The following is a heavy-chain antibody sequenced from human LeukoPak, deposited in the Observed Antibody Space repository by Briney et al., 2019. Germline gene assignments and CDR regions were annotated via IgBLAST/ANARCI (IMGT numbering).Heavy chain of an antibody. CDR1: GGSISSSSYY. D-gene: IGHD1-1*01. V-gene: IGHV4-39*01. J-gene: IGHJ4*02. CDR2: IYYSGST. CDR3: ARHRALGTDY. Sequence: PSETLSLTCTVSGGSISSSSYYWGWIRQPPGKGLEWIGSIYYSGSTYYNPSLKSRVTISVDTSKNQFSLKLSSVTAADTAVYYCARHRALGTDYWGQGTLVTVSS.